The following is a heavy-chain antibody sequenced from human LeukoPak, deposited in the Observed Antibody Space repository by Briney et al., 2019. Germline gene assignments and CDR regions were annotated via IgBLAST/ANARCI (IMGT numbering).Heavy chain of an antibody. V-gene: IGHV4-34*01. CDR3: TRAIKRQSTMIVVVIGEEDAFDI. J-gene: IGHJ3*02. Sequence: PSETLSLTCAAYGGSFSGYFWTWIRQPPGKGLEWIGEIDQSGRANYNPSLKTRVTISVDTSKNQFSLNLSSVTAADTAVYYCTRAIKRQSTMIVVVIGEEDAFDIWGQGTMVTVSS. CDR2: IDQSGRA. D-gene: IGHD3-22*01. CDR1: GGSFSGYF.